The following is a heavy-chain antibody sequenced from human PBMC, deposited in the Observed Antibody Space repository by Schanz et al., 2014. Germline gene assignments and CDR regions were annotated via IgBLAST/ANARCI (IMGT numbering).Heavy chain of an antibody. D-gene: IGHD1-1*01. J-gene: IGHJ2*01. CDR1: GGSIRSGTYY. Sequence: QVQLQESGPGLVKPSQTLSLTCTVSGGSIRSGTYYWSWIRQPAGKALEWVGRVFPNGITNYNPSLKSRVPIALGTSKTQCSLTLTSLTAADTAVYYCARDTTWRLDLWGRGTLVTVSS. V-gene: IGHV4-61*02. CDR2: VFPNGIT. CDR3: ARDTTWRLDL.